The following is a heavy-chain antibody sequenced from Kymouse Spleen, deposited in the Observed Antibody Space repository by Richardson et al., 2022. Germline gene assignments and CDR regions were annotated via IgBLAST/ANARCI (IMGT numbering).Heavy chain of an antibody. V-gene: IGHV3-30*18. CDR1: GFTFSSYG. CDR2: ISYDGSNK. D-gene: IGHD1-7*01. J-gene: IGHJ6*02. Sequence: QVQLVESGGGVVQPGRSLRLSCAASGFTFSSYGMHWVRQAPGKGLEWVAVISYDGSNKYYADSVKGRFTISRDNSKNTLYLQMNSLRAEDTAVYYCAKDLDWNYVYYYYGMDVWGQGTTVTVSS. CDR3: AKDLDWNYVYYYYGMDV.